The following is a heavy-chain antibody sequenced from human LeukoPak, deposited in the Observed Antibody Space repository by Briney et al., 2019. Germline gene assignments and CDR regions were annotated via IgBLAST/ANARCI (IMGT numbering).Heavy chain of an antibody. CDR1: GFPFSDYW. Sequence: PGGSLRLSCAASGFPFSDYWMDWVRQAPGKGMEWVGNINQGGSEKYYAGSVKGRFTISRDNAKNSLYLQINSLRAEDTAVYYYSRSLDYLGQGALVTVSS. V-gene: IGHV3-7*01. CDR3: SRSLDY. CDR2: INQGGSEK. J-gene: IGHJ4*02.